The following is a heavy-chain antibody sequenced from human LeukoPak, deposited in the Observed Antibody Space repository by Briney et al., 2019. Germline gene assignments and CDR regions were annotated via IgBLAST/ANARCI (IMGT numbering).Heavy chain of an antibody. Sequence: SETLSLTCTVSGGSISSGDYYWSWIRQPPGKGLEWIGYIYYSGSTYYNPSLKSRVTISVDTSKNQFSLKLSSVTAADTAVYYCARGPTYRGGFGPWGQGTLVTVSS. J-gene: IGHJ5*02. CDR3: ARGPTYRGGFGP. V-gene: IGHV4-30-4*01. D-gene: IGHD3-16*02. CDR2: IYYSGST. CDR1: GGSISSGDYY.